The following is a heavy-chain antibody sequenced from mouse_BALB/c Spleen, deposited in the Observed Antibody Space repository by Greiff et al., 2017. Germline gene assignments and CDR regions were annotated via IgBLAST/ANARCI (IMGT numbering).Heavy chain of an antibody. J-gene: IGHJ4*01. CDR1: GYTFTDYE. CDR2: IDPETGGT. CDR3: TRWASYYRYGGAMDY. Sequence: VKLQQSGAELVRPGASVTLSCKASGYTFTDYEMHWVKQTPVHGLEWIGAIDPETGGTAYNQKFKGKATLTADKSSSTAYMELRSLTSEDSAVYYCTRWASYYRYGGAMDYWGQGTSVTVSS. D-gene: IGHD2-14*01. V-gene: IGHV1-15*01.